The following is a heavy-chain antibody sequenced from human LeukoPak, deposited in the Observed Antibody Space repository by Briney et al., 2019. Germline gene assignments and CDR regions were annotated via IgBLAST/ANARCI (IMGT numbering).Heavy chain of an antibody. CDR3: ARINWNPDY. V-gene: IGHV4-34*01. D-gene: IGHD1-20*01. CDR2: INHSGST. Sequence: PSETLSLTCAVYGGSFSGYYWSWIRQPPGKGLEWIGEINHSGSTNYNPSLKSRVTISVDTSKNQFSLKLSSLTAADTAVYYCARINWNPDYWGQGTLVTVSS. CDR1: GGSFSGYY. J-gene: IGHJ4*02.